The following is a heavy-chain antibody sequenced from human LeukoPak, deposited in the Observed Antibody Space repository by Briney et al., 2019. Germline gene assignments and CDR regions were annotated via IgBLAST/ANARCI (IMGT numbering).Heavy chain of an antibody. J-gene: IGHJ4*02. CDR1: GYTLTELS. V-gene: IGHV1-69*01. CDR2: IIPIFGTA. CDR3: ASRNNWNGVAFDY. D-gene: IGHD1-20*01. Sequence: SVKVSCKVSGYTLTELSMHWVRQAPGKGLEWMGGIIPIFGTANYAQKFQGRVTITADESTSTAYMELSSLRSEDTAVYYCASRNNWNGVAFDYWGQGTLVTVSS.